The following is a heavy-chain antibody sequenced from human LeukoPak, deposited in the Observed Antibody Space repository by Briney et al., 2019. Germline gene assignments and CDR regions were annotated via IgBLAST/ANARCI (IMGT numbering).Heavy chain of an antibody. CDR1: GYTLTELS. CDR2: FDPEDGET. D-gene: IGHD6-19*01. Sequence: GASVKVSCKVSGYTLTELSMHWVRQAPGKGLEWMGGFDPEDGETIYAQKFQGRVTMTEDTSTDTAYMELSSLRSEDTAVYYCVTGNSSGWLFDYWGQGTLVTVSS. J-gene: IGHJ4*02. CDR3: VTGNSSGWLFDY. V-gene: IGHV1-24*01.